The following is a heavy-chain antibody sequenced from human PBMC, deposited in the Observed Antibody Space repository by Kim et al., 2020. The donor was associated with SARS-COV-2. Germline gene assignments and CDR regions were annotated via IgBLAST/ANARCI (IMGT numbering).Heavy chain of an antibody. Sequence: SETLSLTCAVYGGSFSGYYWSWIRQPPGKGLEWIGEINHSGSTNYNPSLKSRVTISVDTSKNQFPLKLSSVTAADTAVYYCARDYYGSGSYGYWGQGTLVTVSS. V-gene: IGHV4-34*01. CDR2: INHSGST. CDR3: ARDYYGSGSYGY. D-gene: IGHD3-10*01. J-gene: IGHJ4*02. CDR1: GGSFSGYY.